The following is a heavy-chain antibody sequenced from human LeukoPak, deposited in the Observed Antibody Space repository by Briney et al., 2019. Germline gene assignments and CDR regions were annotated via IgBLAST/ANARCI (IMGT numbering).Heavy chain of an antibody. CDR3: ARGLYYYDSSGPALGAFDI. V-gene: IGHV1-46*01. D-gene: IGHD3-22*01. CDR2: INPSGGST. Sequence: ASVKVSCKASGYTFTSYYMHWVRQAPGQGLEWMGIINPSGGSTSYAQKFQGRVTMTRDMSTSTVYMELSSLRSEDTAVYYCARGLYYYDSSGPALGAFDIWGQGTMVTVSS. J-gene: IGHJ3*02. CDR1: GYTFTSYY.